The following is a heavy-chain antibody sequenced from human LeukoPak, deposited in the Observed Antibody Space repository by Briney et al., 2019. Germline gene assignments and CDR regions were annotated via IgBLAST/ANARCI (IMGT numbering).Heavy chain of an antibody. CDR2: IGNDGTNR. J-gene: IGHJ6*03. Sequence: GGSLRLSCAASGFSFRTYAMHWVRQAPGKGLEWVASIGNDGTNRNHVDSVKGRFTISRDNSKNTVFLQMDSLRPEDTAIYYCAKSWSGYYHYYMDVWGTGTTVTASS. D-gene: IGHD3-3*01. CDR1: GFSFRTYA. V-gene: IGHV3-30*02. CDR3: AKSWSGYYHYYMDV.